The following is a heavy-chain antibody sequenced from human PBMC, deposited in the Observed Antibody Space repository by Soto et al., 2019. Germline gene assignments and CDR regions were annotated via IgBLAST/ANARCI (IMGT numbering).Heavy chain of an antibody. Sequence: QVQLQQWGAGLLKPSETLSLTCAVYGGSFSGYYWSWIRQPPGKGLEWIGEINHSGSTNYNPSLKSQVTISVDTSKNQFSLKLSSVTAADTAVYYCARGRSQLLWFGELSRNDYWGQGTLVTVSS. CDR2: INHSGST. D-gene: IGHD3-10*01. J-gene: IGHJ4*02. V-gene: IGHV4-34*01. CDR1: GGSFSGYY. CDR3: ARGRSQLLWFGELSRNDY.